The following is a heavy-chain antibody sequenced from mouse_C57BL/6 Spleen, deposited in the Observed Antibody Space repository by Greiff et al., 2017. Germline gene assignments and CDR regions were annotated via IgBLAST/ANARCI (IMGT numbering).Heavy chain of an antibody. Sequence: VQLQQSGAELVRPGASVKLSCTASGFNIKDDYMHWVKQRPEQGLEWIGRIDPENGDTEYASKFQGKATITADTSSNTAYLQLSRLTSEDTAVYYCTTYYCGSSYRYFDGWGTGATVTVAS. J-gene: IGHJ1*03. CDR1: GFNIKDDY. V-gene: IGHV14-4*01. CDR2: IDPENGDT. CDR3: TTYYCGSSYRYFDG. D-gene: IGHD1-1*01.